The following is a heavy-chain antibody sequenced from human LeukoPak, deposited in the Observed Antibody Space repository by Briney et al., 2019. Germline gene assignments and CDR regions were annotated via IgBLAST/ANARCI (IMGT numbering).Heavy chain of an antibody. Sequence: ASVKVSCKASGYTLTGYYMHWVRQAPGQGLEWMGWINPNSGGTNYAQKFQGRVTMTRDTSISTAYMELSRLRSDDTAVYYCARAVGATLTLGYWGQGTLVTVSS. CDR1: GYTLTGYY. CDR2: INPNSGGT. V-gene: IGHV1-2*02. D-gene: IGHD1-26*01. CDR3: ARAVGATLTLGY. J-gene: IGHJ4*02.